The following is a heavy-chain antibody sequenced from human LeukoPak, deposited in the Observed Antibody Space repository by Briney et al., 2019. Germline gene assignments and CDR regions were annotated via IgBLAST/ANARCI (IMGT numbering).Heavy chain of an antibody. CDR1: GYTFTGYF. CDR2: INPNSGGT. J-gene: IGHJ6*03. V-gene: IGHV1-2*02. Sequence: ASVKVSCKASGYTFTGYFIHWVRQAPGQGLEWMGWINPNSGGTNYAQKFQGRVTMTRDTSISTAYMELSRLRSDDTAVYYCARASSSWTVYYYYYMDVWGKGTTVTVSS. D-gene: IGHD6-13*01. CDR3: ARASSSWTVYYYYYMDV.